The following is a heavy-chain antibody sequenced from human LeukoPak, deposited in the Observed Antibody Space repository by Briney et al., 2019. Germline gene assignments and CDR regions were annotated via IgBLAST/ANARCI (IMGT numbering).Heavy chain of an antibody. V-gene: IGHV1-69*04. CDR1: GGTFSSYA. J-gene: IGHJ3*02. D-gene: IGHD3-22*01. CDR2: IIPIFGIA. Sequence: SVKVSCKASGGTFSSYAISWVRQAPGQGLEWMGRIIPIFGIANYAQKFQGRVTITADKSTSTAYMELSSLRSVDTAVYYCARALYYYDSSGYYYGAFDIWGQGTMVTVSS. CDR3: ARALYYYDSSGYYYGAFDI.